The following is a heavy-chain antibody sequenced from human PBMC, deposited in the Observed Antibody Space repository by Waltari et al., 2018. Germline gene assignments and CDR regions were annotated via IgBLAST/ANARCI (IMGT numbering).Heavy chain of an antibody. D-gene: IGHD6-19*01. J-gene: IGHJ4*02. CDR1: GFPFRTYW. CDR2: IKQDGSEK. V-gene: IGHV3-7*01. CDR3: ARLYNTGWYGFDY. Sequence: EVQLVASGGGLVHPGGSLRLSCAASGFPFRTYWMSWVRQAPGKGLEWVANIKQDGSEKYSVDSVKGRFTISRDNAKNSLSLQMNSLRAEDTAVYFCARLYNTGWYGFDYWGQGTLVTVSS.